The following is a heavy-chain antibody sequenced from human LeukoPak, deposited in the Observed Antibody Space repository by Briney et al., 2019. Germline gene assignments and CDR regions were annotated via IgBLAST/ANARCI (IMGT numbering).Heavy chain of an antibody. CDR3: ARGSRGFFDY. V-gene: IGHV4-59*11. CDR2: IYYSGST. Sequence: SETLSLTCTVSGGSISSHYWSWIRQPPGKGLEWIGYIYYSGSTNYNPSLKSRVTISVDTSKNQFSLKLSSVTAGDTAVYYCARGSRGFFDYWGQGTLVTVSS. D-gene: IGHD2-15*01. J-gene: IGHJ4*02. CDR1: GGSISSHY.